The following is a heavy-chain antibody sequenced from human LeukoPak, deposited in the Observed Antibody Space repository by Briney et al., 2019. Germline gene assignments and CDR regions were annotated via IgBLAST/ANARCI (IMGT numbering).Heavy chain of an antibody. CDR1: AHTFSNYG. V-gene: IGHV1-18*01. CDR2: ISAYTGDA. D-gene: IGHD3-22*01. J-gene: IGHJ4*02. CDR3: ARTPTGHYRSSGYFPYYFDY. Sequence: ASVKVSCKASAHTFSNYGMSWLRQAPGQGLEWMGWISAYTGDANYPQNLQGRVIMTTDTSTSTAYMELRSLRSDDTAVYYCARTPTGHYRSSGYFPYYFDYWGQGTLVTASS.